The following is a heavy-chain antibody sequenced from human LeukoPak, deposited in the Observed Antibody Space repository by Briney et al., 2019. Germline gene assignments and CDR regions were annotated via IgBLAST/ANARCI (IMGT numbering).Heavy chain of an antibody. D-gene: IGHD3-10*01. CDR1: GGSFSGYY. CDR3: ARVSGNYGSGSYLDY. Sequence: SETLSLTCAVYGGSFSGYYWSWIRQPPGKGLEWIGEINHSGSTNYNPSLKSPVTISVDTSKNQFSPKLSSVTAADTAVYYCARVSGNYGSGSYLDYWGQGTLVTVSS. V-gene: IGHV4-34*01. J-gene: IGHJ4*02. CDR2: INHSGST.